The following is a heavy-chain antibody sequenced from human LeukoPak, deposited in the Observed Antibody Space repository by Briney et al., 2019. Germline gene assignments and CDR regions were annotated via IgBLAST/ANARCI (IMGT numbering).Heavy chain of an antibody. Sequence: SETLSLTCTVSGGSISSSSYYWGWIRQPPGKGLEWIGSIYYSGSTYYNPSLKSRVTISVDTSKNQFSLKLSSVTAADTAVYYCARPGKWNDVDYCGQATLVTVSS. CDR3: ARPGKWNDVDY. CDR1: GGSISSSSYY. CDR2: IYYSGST. V-gene: IGHV4-39*01. J-gene: IGHJ4*02. D-gene: IGHD1-1*01.